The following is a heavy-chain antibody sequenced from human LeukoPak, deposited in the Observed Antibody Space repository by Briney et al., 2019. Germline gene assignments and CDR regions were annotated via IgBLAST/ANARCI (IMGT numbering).Heavy chain of an antibody. Sequence: PSETLSLTCTVSGGSISSSSYYWGWIRQPPGKELEWIGSIYYSGSTYYNPSLKSRVTISVDTSKNQFSLKLSSVTAADTAVYYCARGLHNYYDSSGYRFDYWGQGTLVTVSS. CDR2: IYYSGST. V-gene: IGHV4-39*07. J-gene: IGHJ4*02. D-gene: IGHD3-22*01. CDR3: ARGLHNYYDSSGYRFDY. CDR1: GGSISSSSYY.